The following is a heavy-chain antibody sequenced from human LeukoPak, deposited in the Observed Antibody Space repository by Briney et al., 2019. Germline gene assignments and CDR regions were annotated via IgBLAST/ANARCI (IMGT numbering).Heavy chain of an antibody. V-gene: IGHV5-51*01. Sequence: GESLQISYKASGYGFTSYWIGWVRQMPGKGLEWMGIIDPSDSETRYTPSFQGQVTISVDKSLTTAYLQWNSLKASDTAMYYCARQTAMGRSGDYWGQGTLVTVSS. CDR3: ARQTAMGRSGDY. J-gene: IGHJ4*02. CDR1: GYGFTSYW. D-gene: IGHD5-18*01. CDR2: IDPSDSET.